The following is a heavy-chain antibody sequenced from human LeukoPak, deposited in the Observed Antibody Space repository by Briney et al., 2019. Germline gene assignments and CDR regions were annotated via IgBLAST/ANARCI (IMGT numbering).Heavy chain of an antibody. J-gene: IGHJ4*02. V-gene: IGHV3-66*02. CDR3: VTSTGQQFIPYDY. D-gene: IGHD6-13*01. Sequence: PSETLSLTWSAAVLNACSPPRPSLPQAPGNDLETFPPIYRGDAAYYAVSVRGRFMISRDNLKNTLFLQMNSLRVEDTAVHYCVTSTGQQFIPYDYWGQGTHVTVSS. CDR2: IYRGDAA. CDR1: VLNACSPP.